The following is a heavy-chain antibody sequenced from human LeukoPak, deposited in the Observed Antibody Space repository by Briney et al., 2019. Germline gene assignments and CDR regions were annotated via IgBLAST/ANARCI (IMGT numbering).Heavy chain of an antibody. CDR2: IYYSGST. J-gene: IGHJ5*02. CDR3: ARETIAAAGIDWFDP. CDR1: GGSISSYY. D-gene: IGHD6-13*01. V-gene: IGHV4-59*01. Sequence: SETLSLTCTVSGGSISSYYWSWLRQPPGKGLEWIGYIYYSGSTNYNPSLKRRVTISVDTSKNQFSLKLSSVTAADTAVYYCARETIAAAGIDWFDPWGQGTLVTVSS.